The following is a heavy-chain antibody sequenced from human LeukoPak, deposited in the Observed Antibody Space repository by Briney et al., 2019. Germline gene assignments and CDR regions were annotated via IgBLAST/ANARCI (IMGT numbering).Heavy chain of an antibody. D-gene: IGHD3-3*01. CDR3: ARARDTTYYDFWSGYPFDAFDI. CDR1: GFTFSRYS. CDR2: ISISSNYI. V-gene: IGHV3-21*01. Sequence: RPGGSLRLSCAASGFTFSRYSMNWVRQAPGKGLEWVSSISISSNYIYYPDSLKGRFTISRDNAKNSLYLQMNSLRAEDTAVYYCARARDTTYYDFWSGYPFDAFDIWGQGTMVTVSS. J-gene: IGHJ3*02.